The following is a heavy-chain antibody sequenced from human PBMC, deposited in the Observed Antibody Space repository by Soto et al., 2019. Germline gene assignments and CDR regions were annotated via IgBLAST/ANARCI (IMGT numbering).Heavy chain of an antibody. D-gene: IGHD2-15*01. Sequence: EVQLVESGGGLVQPGGSLRLSCAASGFTFSSYWMSWVRQAPGKGLEWVANIKQDGSEKYYVDSVKGRFTISRDNAKNSLYLQMNSLRAEDTAVYYCAIDPIVVVVVGAFDIWGQGTMVTVSS. CDR3: AIDPIVVVVVGAFDI. CDR1: GFTFSSYW. J-gene: IGHJ3*02. V-gene: IGHV3-7*01. CDR2: IKQDGSEK.